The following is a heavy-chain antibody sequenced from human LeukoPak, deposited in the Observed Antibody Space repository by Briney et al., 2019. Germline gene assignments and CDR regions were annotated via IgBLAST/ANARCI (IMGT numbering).Heavy chain of an antibody. Sequence: PGGSLRLSCAASGLTFNTYGMHWIRQAPGKGLEWVAVISYDGSNKYYTDSVKGRFTISRDNSKDTLYLQMNSLRVEDTAVYYCARGRPHGNDYWGQGTLVTVSS. CDR2: ISYDGSNK. CDR3: ARGRPHGNDY. J-gene: IGHJ4*02. D-gene: IGHD4-23*01. CDR1: GLTFNTYG. V-gene: IGHV3-30*03.